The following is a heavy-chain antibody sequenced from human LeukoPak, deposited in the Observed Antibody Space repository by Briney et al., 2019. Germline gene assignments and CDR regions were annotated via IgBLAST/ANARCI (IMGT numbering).Heavy chain of an antibody. CDR1: GYTFSGYY. CDR3: AKAAGGFNRGGYYFDY. V-gene: IGHV1-2*02. Sequence: ASVTVSCKPSGYTFSGYYLRWVRPAPEQGVEWMGWINPNSGDPVYSQKFQGRVTMTRDTSISTAYMELSRLRSDDTAVYYCAKAAGGFNRGGYYFDYWGQGTLVTVSS. CDR2: INPNSGDP. J-gene: IGHJ4*02. D-gene: IGHD3-10*01.